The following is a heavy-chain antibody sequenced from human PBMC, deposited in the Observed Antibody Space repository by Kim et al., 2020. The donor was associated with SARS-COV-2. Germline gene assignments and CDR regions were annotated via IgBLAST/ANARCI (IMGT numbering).Heavy chain of an antibody. CDR3: TSDLAAMVWYYGMDV. V-gene: IGHV3-49*02. J-gene: IGHJ6*02. D-gene: IGHD5-18*01. Sequence: ASVKGRFTISRDDSKSIAYLQMNSLKTEDTAVYYCTSDLAAMVWYYGMDVWGQGTTVTVSS.